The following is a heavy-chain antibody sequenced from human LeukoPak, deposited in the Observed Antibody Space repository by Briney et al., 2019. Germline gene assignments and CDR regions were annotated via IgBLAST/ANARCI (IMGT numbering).Heavy chain of an antibody. CDR2: IKPNSGDT. J-gene: IGHJ6*03. Sequence: GSSVKVSCRASGYTFTGYYIHGVRQAAGRGREWMGWIKPNSGDTNYAQKFQGRVTMTRDTSISTVYMELSRLRFDDTAVYYCASGRTIFYYYMDVWGKGTTVTISS. CDR3: ASGRTIFYYYMDV. V-gene: IGHV1-2*02. CDR1: GYTFTGYY. D-gene: IGHD3-3*02.